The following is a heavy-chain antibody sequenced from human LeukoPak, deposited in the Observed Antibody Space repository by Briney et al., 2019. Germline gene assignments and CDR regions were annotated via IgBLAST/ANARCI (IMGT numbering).Heavy chain of an antibody. CDR2: IYYRGST. Sequence: PSETLSLTCTVSGGSINNYYWSWIRQPPGRGLEWIGYIYYRGSTNYNPSLKSRVTFSVDTSKNQFSLKLNSVTAADTAVYYCARGGDYGDLRYFDYWGQGTLVTVSS. V-gene: IGHV4-59*01. D-gene: IGHD4-17*01. CDR1: GGSINNYY. J-gene: IGHJ4*02. CDR3: ARGGDYGDLRYFDY.